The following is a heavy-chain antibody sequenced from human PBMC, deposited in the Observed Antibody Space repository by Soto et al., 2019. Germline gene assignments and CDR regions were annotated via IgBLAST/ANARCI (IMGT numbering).Heavy chain of an antibody. CDR2: IWYDGSNK. V-gene: IGHV3-33*01. CDR1: GFTFSSYG. CDR3: ARSYYDFWSGPPYWFDP. Sequence: PGGSLRLSCAASGFTFSSYGMHWVRQAPGKGLEWVAVIWYDGSNKYYADSVKGRFTISRDNSKNTLYLQMNSLRAEDTAVYYCARSYYDFWSGPPYWFDPWGQGTLVTVSS. J-gene: IGHJ5*02. D-gene: IGHD3-3*01.